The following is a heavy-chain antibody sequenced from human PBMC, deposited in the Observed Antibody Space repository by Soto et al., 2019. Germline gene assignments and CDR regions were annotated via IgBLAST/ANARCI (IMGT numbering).Heavy chain of an antibody. CDR3: AKTLLWFGELLGEPSYFDY. V-gene: IGHV3-23*01. D-gene: IGHD3-10*01. Sequence: GGSLRLSCAASGFTFTSYAMSWLRQAPGKGREWVSAISGSGGSTYYADSVKGRFTISRDNSKNTLYLQMNSLRAEDTAVYYCAKTLLWFGELLGEPSYFDYWGQGTLVTVSS. CDR1: GFTFTSYA. J-gene: IGHJ4*02. CDR2: ISGSGGST.